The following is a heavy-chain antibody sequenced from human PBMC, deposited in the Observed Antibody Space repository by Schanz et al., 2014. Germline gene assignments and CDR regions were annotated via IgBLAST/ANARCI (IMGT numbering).Heavy chain of an antibody. CDR2: ITYNGGTI. CDR3: GIGSLGAFDY. V-gene: IGHV3-48*01. Sequence: EVQLLESGGGLVQPGGSLRLSCAASGITFSSHSFNWVRQAPGKGLEWISYITYNGGTIYYADSVKGRFTISRDNAKNSLYLERNTLRPDNTTVRSCGIGSLGAFDYWGQGTLDTVSA. D-gene: IGHD3-16*01. J-gene: IGHJ4*02. CDR1: GITFSSHS.